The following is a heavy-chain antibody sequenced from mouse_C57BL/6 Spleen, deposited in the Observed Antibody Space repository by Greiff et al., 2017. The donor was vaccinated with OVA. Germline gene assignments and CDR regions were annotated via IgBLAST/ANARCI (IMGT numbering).Heavy chain of an antibody. CDR3: ARYPYGSREYFDY. V-gene: IGHV1-82*01. CDR1: GYAFSSSW. CDR2: IYPGDGDT. J-gene: IGHJ2*01. D-gene: IGHD1-1*01. Sequence: QVQLQQSGPELVKPGASVKISCKASGYAFSSSWMNWVKQRPGKGLEWIGRIYPGDGDTNYNGKFKGKATLTADKSSSTAYMQLSSLTSEDSAVYFCARYPYGSREYFDYWGQGTTLTVSS.